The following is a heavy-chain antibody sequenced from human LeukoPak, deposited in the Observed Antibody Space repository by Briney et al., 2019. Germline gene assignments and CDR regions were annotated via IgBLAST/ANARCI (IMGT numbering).Heavy chain of an antibody. Sequence: GGSLRLSCAASGFTFSSYWMSWVRQAPGKGLEWVANIKQDGSEKYYVDSVKGRFTISRDNAKNSLYLQMNSLRAEDTAVYYCAKNRGDYDPEYFQHWGLGTLVTVSS. J-gene: IGHJ1*01. CDR1: GFTFSSYW. CDR2: IKQDGSEK. CDR3: AKNRGDYDPEYFQH. D-gene: IGHD4-17*01. V-gene: IGHV3-7*01.